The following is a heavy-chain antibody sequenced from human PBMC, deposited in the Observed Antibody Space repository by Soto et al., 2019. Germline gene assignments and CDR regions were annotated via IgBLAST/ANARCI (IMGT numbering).Heavy chain of an antibody. D-gene: IGHD6-13*01. V-gene: IGHV3-48*03. CDR1: GFTFSRYD. Sequence: PGGSLRLSCAASGFTFSRYDMKWVRQAPGKGLEYVSYISSSGSPIYYADSVRGRFTISRDNAKNSLYLQMNSLRAEDTAVYYCARVQDVAAGLDLWGQGTLVTVSS. CDR3: ARVQDVAAGLDL. CDR2: ISSSGSPI. J-gene: IGHJ5*02.